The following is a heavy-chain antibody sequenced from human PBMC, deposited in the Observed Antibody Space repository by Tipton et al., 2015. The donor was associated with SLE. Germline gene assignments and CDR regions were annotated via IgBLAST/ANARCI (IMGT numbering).Heavy chain of an antibody. V-gene: IGHV4-59*07. D-gene: IGHD6-19*01. J-gene: IGHJ4*02. CDR2: IYYSGST. CDR3: ASHLGAVLAN. Sequence: TLSLTCTVSGGSISSYYWSWIRQPPGKGLEWIGYIYYSGSTNYNPSLKSRVTISVDTSKNQFSLKLNSVTAADTAVYYCASHLGAVLANWGQGTLVTVSS. CDR1: GGSISSYY.